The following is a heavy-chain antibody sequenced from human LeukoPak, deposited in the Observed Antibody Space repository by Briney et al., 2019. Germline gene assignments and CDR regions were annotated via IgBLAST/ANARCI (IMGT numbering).Heavy chain of an antibody. CDR3: ARAGFNWGEIDY. CDR1: GGSFSGYY. CDR2: IYTSGST. D-gene: IGHD7-27*01. Sequence: PSETLSLTCAVYGGSFSGYYWSWIRQPAGKGLEWIGRIYTSGSTNYNPSLKSRVTISVDTSKNQFSLKLSSVTAADTAVYYCARAGFNWGEIDYWGQGTLVTVSS. V-gene: IGHV4-59*10. J-gene: IGHJ4*02.